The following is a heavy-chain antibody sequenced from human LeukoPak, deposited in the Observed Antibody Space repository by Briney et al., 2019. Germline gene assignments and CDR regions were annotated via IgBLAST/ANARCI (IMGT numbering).Heavy chain of an antibody. Sequence: SETLSLTCAVYGGSFSGYYWSWIRQPPGKGLEWIGGINHSGSTNYNPSLKSRVTISVDTSKNQFSLKLSSVTAADTAVYYCPRGRLPSTYYYDSSGYYSDYWGQGTLVTVSS. V-gene: IGHV4-34*01. CDR1: GGSFSGYY. CDR3: PRGRLPSTYYYDSSGYYSDY. D-gene: IGHD3-22*01. CDR2: INHSGST. J-gene: IGHJ4*02.